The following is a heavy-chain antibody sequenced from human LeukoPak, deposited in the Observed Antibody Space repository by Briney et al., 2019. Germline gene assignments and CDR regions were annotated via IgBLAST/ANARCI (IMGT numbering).Heavy chain of an antibody. J-gene: IGHJ4*02. Sequence: GGSLRLSCAASGFTFSSYGMHWVRQAPGKGLGWVAIISYDGSNKYYADSVKGRFTISRDNAKNSLYLQMNSLRAEDTAVYYCARDLRYCSGGSCKGFDYWGQGTLVTVSS. CDR3: ARDLRYCSGGSCKGFDY. D-gene: IGHD2-15*01. V-gene: IGHV3-30*03. CDR1: GFTFSSYG. CDR2: ISYDGSNK.